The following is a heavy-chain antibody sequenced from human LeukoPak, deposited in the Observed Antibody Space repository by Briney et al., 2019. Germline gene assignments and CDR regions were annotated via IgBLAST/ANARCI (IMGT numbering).Heavy chain of an antibody. V-gene: IGHV3-23*01. CDR3: ARVTTVTTGYYFDY. J-gene: IGHJ4*02. CDR2: ISGSGGST. Sequence: PGGSLRLSCAASGFTFSSYAMSWVRQAPGKGLEWVSAISGSGGSTYYADSVKGRFTISRDNSKNTLYLQMNSLRAEDTAVYYCARVTTVTTGYYFDYWGQGTLVTVSS. CDR1: GFTFSSYA. D-gene: IGHD4-17*01.